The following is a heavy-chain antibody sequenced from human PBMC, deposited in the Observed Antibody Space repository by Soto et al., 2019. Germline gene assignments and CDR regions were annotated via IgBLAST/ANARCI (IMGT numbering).Heavy chain of an antibody. J-gene: IGHJ5*02. CDR2: IHNSGAS. CDR3: ARGPQWLRSDNWFDP. CDR1: GASVSGYY. Sequence: QVQLQETGPGLVKPSETLSLTCTVSGASVSGYYWSWIRQTPGKGLEWIGNIHNSGASKYNPSLKSRVTISLDTSKNEFSLKIGSVTTADTAVYYCARGPQWLRSDNWFDPWGQGNLVTDSS. V-gene: IGHV4-59*02. D-gene: IGHD5-12*01.